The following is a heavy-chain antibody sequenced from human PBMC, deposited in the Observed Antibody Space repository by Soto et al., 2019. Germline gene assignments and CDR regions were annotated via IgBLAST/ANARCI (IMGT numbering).Heavy chain of an antibody. Sequence: GGSLRLSCAASGVTFTSYAMTWVRQVPGEGLQWVSSISKSGDSTYYADSVKGRFTTSRDNSKNTLYLQMNSLRAEDTAIYYCAKGSFGFDYWGQGTLVTVS. CDR3: AKGSFGFDY. CDR2: ISKSGDST. V-gene: IGHV3-23*01. J-gene: IGHJ4*02. CDR1: GVTFTSYA. D-gene: IGHD3-10*01.